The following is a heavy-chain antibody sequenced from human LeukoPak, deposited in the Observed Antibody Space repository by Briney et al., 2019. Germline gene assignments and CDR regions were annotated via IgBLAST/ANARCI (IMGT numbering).Heavy chain of an antibody. D-gene: IGHD4-17*01. V-gene: IGHV1-69*04. CDR2: IIPILGIA. CDR3: ARGGDYVVLGSDY. J-gene: IGHJ4*02. Sequence: GSSVKVSCKASGGTFSSYAISWVRQAPGQGLEWMGRIIPILGIANYAQKFQGRVTITADKSTSTAYMELSSLRSEDTAVYYCARGGDYVVLGSDYWGQGTLVTVSS. CDR1: GGTFSSYA.